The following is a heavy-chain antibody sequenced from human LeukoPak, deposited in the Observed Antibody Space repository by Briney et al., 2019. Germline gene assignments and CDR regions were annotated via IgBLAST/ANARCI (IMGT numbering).Heavy chain of an antibody. V-gene: IGHV3-23*01. CDR2: ISGSFGST. J-gene: IGHJ6*02. CDR1: GSSFSSYA. Sequence: PGGSLRLSCAASGSSFSSYAMSWVRQAPGKGLEWVEAISGSFGSTYYADSVKGRFTISRDNSKNTLYLQMNSLRAEDTAVFYCAKQLVLYSYYGLDVWGQGTTVTVSS. D-gene: IGHD6-6*01. CDR3: AKQLVLYSYYGLDV.